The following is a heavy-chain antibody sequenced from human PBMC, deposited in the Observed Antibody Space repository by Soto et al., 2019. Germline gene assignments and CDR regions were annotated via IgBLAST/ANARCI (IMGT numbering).Heavy chain of an antibody. V-gene: IGHV1-69*13. CDR2: IIPIFGTA. CDR1: GGTFSSYA. CDR3: ARGIIAVASNYYYYYGMDV. D-gene: IGHD6-19*01. Sequence: SVKVSCKASGGTFSSYAISWVRQAPGQGLEWMGGIIPIFGTANYAQKFQGRVTITADESTSTAYMELSSLRSEDTAVYYCARGIIAVASNYYYYYGMDVWGQGTTVTVSS. J-gene: IGHJ6*02.